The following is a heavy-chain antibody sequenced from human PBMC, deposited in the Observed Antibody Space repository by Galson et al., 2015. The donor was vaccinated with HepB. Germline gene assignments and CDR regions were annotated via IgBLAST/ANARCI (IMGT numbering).Heavy chain of an antibody. CDR1: GFTFSSYG. CDR3: AKDLGWFDY. D-gene: IGHD6-19*01. Sequence: SLRLSCAASGFTFSSYGMHWVRQAPGKGLEWVAVISYDGSNKYYADSVKGRFTISRDNSKNTLYLQMNSLRAEDTAVYYRAKDLGWFDYWGQGTLVTVSS. CDR2: ISYDGSNK. V-gene: IGHV3-30*18. J-gene: IGHJ4*02.